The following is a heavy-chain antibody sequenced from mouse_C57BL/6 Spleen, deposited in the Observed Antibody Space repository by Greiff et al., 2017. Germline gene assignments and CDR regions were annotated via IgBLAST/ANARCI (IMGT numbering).Heavy chain of an antibody. CDR2: ISSGSSTI. J-gene: IGHJ1*03. CDR1: GFTFSDYG. Sequence: EVKLVESGGGLVKPGGSLKLSCAASGFTFSDYGMHWVRQAPEKGLAWVAYISSGSSTIYYADTVKGRFTISRDNAKNTLFLQMTSLRSEDTAMYYCARPGGDGYYESYWYFDVWGTGTTVTVSS. V-gene: IGHV5-17*01. D-gene: IGHD2-3*01. CDR3: ARPGGDGYYESYWYFDV.